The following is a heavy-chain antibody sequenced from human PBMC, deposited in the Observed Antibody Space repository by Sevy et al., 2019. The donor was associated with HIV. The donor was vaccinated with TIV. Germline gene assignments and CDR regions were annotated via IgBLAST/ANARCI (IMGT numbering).Heavy chain of an antibody. J-gene: IGHJ6*02. CDR3: ARHVTYSSSWYYYYGMDV. V-gene: IGHV5-51*01. CDR1: GYSFTSYW. D-gene: IGHD6-13*01. CDR2: IYPGDSDT. Sequence: GESLKISCKGSGYSFTSYWIGWVRQMPGKGLEWMGIIYPGDSDTRYSPSFQGQVTISADKSISTANLQWGSLKASDTAMYYCARHVTYSSSWYYYYGMDVWGQGTTVTVSS.